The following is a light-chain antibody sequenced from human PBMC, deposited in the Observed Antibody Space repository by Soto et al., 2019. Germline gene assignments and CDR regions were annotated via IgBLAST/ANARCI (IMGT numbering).Light chain of an antibody. CDR3: SSYTSSSTVAV. V-gene: IGLV2-14*01. CDR1: SSDVGGYNY. CDR2: DVS. Sequence: QSARTQPASVSGSPGQSITISCTGTSSDVGGYNYVSWYQQHPGKAPKLMIYDVSNLPSGVSNRFSGSKSGNTASLTISGLQAEDEADYYCSSYTSSSTVAVFGGGTQLTVL. J-gene: IGLJ7*01.